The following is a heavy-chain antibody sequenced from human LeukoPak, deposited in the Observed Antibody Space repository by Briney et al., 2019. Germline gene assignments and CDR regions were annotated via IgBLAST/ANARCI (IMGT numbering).Heavy chain of an antibody. CDR3: ARGIAVPPWAWFDP. Sequence: PSETLSLTCTVSGGSISSSSYYWGWIRQPPGKGLEWIGSIYYSGSTYYNPSLKSRVTISVDTSKNQFSLKLSSVTAADTAVYYCARGIAVPPWAWFDPWGQGTLVTVSS. V-gene: IGHV4-39*01. D-gene: IGHD6-19*01. CDR2: IYYSGST. J-gene: IGHJ5*02. CDR1: GGSISSSSYY.